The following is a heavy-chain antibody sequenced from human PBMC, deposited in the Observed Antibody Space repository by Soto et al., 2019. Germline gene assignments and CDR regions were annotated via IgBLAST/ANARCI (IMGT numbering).Heavy chain of an antibody. CDR2: ISASGGGT. D-gene: IGHD5-18*01. J-gene: IGHJ4*02. Sequence: EVQLLESGGGLVQPGGSLRLSCADSGFTFSSYAMNWVRQAPGKGLEWVSGISASGGGTYYADSVKGRFTISIDNSKNALYLQMNSLRAEDTAVYYCAKRVKQIWSAFDCWGQGTQVTVSS. V-gene: IGHV3-23*01. CDR1: GFTFSSYA. CDR3: AKRVKQIWSAFDC.